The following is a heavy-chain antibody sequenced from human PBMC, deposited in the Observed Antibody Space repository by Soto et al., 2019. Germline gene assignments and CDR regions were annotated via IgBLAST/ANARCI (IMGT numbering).Heavy chain of an antibody. D-gene: IGHD6-13*01. V-gene: IGHV4-34*01. CDR3: ARGRSWRQLEHTDSDY. CDR1: GGYFRDYC. Sequence: SEPMRLTCSVDGGYFRDYCGRWISKHPGKGLEWIGEINHSGSTNYNPSLKSRVTISVDTSKNQFSLKLSSVTAADTAVYYCARGRSWRQLEHTDSDYWGQGTLVTVSS. J-gene: IGHJ4*02. CDR2: INHSGST.